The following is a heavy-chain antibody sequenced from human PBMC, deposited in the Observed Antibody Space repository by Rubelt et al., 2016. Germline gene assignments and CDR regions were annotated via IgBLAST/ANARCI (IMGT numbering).Heavy chain of an antibody. Sequence: QVQLQQWGAGLLKPSEPLSLTCAVYGGSFSGYYWSWIRQPPGKGLEWFGEINLSGSTTYTPSLKSRVTISVDTSKNQFSLKLSSVTAADTAVYYCARDITMVRGVIIGKDWFDPWGQGTLVTVSS. D-gene: IGHD3-10*01. CDR3: ARDITMVRGVIIGKDWFDP. V-gene: IGHV4-34*01. CDR2: INLSGST. J-gene: IGHJ5*02. CDR1: GGSFSGYY.